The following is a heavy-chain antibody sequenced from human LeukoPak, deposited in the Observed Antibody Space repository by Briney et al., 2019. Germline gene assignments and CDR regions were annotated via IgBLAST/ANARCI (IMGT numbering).Heavy chain of an antibody. CDR2: ISSSSSTI. CDR3: ARGDSSSTLINDAFDF. Sequence: GGSLRLSCAASGFTFSSYEMNWIRQAPGKGLEWVAYISSSSSTIYYADSVKGRFTISRDNAKNSLSLQLSSLRGEDTALYYCARGDSSSTLINDAFDFWGQGTMVTVSS. J-gene: IGHJ3*01. CDR1: GFTFSSYE. V-gene: IGHV3-48*03. D-gene: IGHD6-13*01.